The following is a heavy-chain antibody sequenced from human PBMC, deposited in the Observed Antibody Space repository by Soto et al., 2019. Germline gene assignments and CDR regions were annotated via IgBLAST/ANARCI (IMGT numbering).Heavy chain of an antibody. V-gene: IGHV2-5*02. D-gene: IGHD2-15*01. CDR2: IYWDDDK. Sequence: SGPTLVNPTQTLTLTCTFSGFSLSTSGVGVGWIRQPPGEALEWLALIYWDDDKRYSPSLKSRVTLTKDTSKNQVVLTMTDMDPVDTATYFCAHRRNIELGPMRLFDYWGRGTLVTVSS. CDR1: GFSLSTSGVG. J-gene: IGHJ4*02. CDR3: AHRRNIELGPMRLFDY.